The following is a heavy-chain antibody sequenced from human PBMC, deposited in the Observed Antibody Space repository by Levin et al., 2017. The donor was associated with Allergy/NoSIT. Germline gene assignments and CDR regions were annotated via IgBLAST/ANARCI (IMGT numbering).Heavy chain of an antibody. CDR1: GFTFRSYA. CDR2: ISGSGGST. Sequence: LSLPCAASGFTFRSYAMSWVRQAPGKGLEWVSAISGSGGSTYYADSVKGRFTISRDNSKNTLYLQMNSLRAEDTAVYYCAKVGVDFQHWGQGTLVTVSS. J-gene: IGHJ1*01. V-gene: IGHV3-23*01. CDR3: AKVGVDFQH. D-gene: IGHD1-26*01.